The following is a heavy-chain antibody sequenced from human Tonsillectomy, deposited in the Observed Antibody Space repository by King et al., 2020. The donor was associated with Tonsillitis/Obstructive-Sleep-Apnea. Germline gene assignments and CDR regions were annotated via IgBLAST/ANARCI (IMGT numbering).Heavy chain of an antibody. CDR3: AMTYDYSPYYYYYGMDV. Sequence: QVQLMQSGAEVKKPGASVKVSCKASGYIFINYYMHWVRQAPGQGLEWMGIIKTSGGSTSYAQKFQGRVTMTRDTSTSTVYMELSSLRSEDTAVYYCAMTYDYSPYYYYYGMDVWGQGTTVTVSS. CDR2: IKTSGGST. J-gene: IGHJ6*02. V-gene: IGHV1-46*01. CDR1: GYIFINYY. D-gene: IGHD4-11*01.